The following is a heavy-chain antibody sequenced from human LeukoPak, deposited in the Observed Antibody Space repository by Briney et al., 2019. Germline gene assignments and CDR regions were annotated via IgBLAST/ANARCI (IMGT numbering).Heavy chain of an antibody. D-gene: IGHD3-10*01. V-gene: IGHV3-74*01. CDR1: GFTFTTFW. Sequence: GGSLRLSCATSGFTFTTFWIHWVRQAPGKGLVWVSRINHDGSSTNYADSVKGRFTISRDNAKNTVYLQMNSLRAEDTAVYYCAKVLRMVRGVIIPMFDYWGQGTLVTVSS. CDR3: AKVLRMVRGVIIPMFDY. CDR2: INHDGSST. J-gene: IGHJ4*02.